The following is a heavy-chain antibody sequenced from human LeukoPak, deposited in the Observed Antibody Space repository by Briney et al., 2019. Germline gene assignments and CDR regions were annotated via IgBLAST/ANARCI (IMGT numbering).Heavy chain of an antibody. D-gene: IGHD7-27*01. V-gene: IGHV4-59*12. CDR3: ARRGPSGDWYFDL. J-gene: IGHJ2*01. CDR2: FYYSGST. Sequence: SETLSLTCTVSGGSISSYYWSWIRQPPGKGLEWIGYFYYSGSTYYNPSLKSRVTISVDTSKNQFSLKLSSVTAADTAVYYCARRGPSGDWYFDLWGRGTLVTVSS. CDR1: GGSISSYY.